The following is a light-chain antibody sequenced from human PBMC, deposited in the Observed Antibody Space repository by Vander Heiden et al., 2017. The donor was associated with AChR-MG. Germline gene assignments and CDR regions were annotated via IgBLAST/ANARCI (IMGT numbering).Light chain of an antibody. V-gene: IGLV2-11*01. Sequence: QSALTQPRSVSGSPGQSVTISCTGTSSDIATYAYVSWYQQYPRKAPTLILYDVTKRPSGVPDRFSGSKSGSSAALTISGLQADDEADYYCCSYAGGYTWVFGGGTKLTVL. CDR3: CSYAGGYTWV. J-gene: IGLJ3*02. CDR1: SSDIATYAY. CDR2: DVT.